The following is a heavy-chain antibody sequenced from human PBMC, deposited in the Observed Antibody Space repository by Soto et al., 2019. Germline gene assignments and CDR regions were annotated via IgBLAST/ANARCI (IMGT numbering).Heavy chain of an antibody. V-gene: IGHV4-31*03. D-gene: IGHD6-19*01. CDR3: AREGSRMIAVAGYRNWFDP. Sequence: PSETLSLTCTVSGGSISSGGYYWSWIRQHPWKGLEWIGYIYYSGSTYYNPSLKSRVTISVDTSKNQFSLKLSSVTAADTAVYYCAREGSRMIAVAGYRNWFDPWGQGTLVTVSS. J-gene: IGHJ5*02. CDR1: GGSISSGGYY. CDR2: IYYSGST.